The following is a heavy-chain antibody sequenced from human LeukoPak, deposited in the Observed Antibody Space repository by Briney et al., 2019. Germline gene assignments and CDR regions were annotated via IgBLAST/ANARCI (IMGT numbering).Heavy chain of an antibody. Sequence: GGSLRLSCAASGFTFRTYWMSWVRQAPGKGLEWVAKIKQDGSEKYYVDSVKGRFTISRDNSKNTLYLQMNSLRAEDTAVYYCAKGGLQLWSAFDYWGQGTLVTVSS. CDR1: GFTFRTYW. CDR3: AKGGLQLWSAFDY. CDR2: IKQDGSEK. V-gene: IGHV3-7*01. J-gene: IGHJ4*02. D-gene: IGHD5-18*01.